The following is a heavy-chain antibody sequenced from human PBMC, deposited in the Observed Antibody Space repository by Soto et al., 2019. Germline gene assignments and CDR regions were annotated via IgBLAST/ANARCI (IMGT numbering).Heavy chain of an antibody. V-gene: IGHV3-23*01. CDR1: GFTFSSYA. CDR3: AKTIAVAEQFDY. CDR2: ISGSGGST. Sequence: VGSLRLSCAASGFTFSSYAMSWVRQAPGKGLEWVSAISGSGGSTYYADSVKGRFTISRDNSKNTLYLQMNSLRAEDTAVYYCAKTIAVAEQFDYWGQGTLVTVSS. J-gene: IGHJ4*02. D-gene: IGHD6-19*01.